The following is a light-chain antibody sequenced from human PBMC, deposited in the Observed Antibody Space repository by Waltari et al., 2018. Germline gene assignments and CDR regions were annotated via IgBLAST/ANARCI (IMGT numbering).Light chain of an antibody. J-gene: IGLJ3*02. CDR1: SSNVRNNS. CDR3: ATWDDSLNSWV. CDR2: KND. V-gene: IGLV1-47*01. Sequence: QPVLTLPPSASGTPGQVVSFHCSGTSSNVRNNSVSWYQQPPGTAPKLLIYKNDQRPSGVPDRFFGSKSGTSASLVISGLRSEDEGHYTCATWDDSLNSWVFGGGTKLTIL.